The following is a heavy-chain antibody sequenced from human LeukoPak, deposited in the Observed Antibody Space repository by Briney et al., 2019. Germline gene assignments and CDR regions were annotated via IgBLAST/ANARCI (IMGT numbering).Heavy chain of an antibody. Sequence: PSETLSLTCAVYGGSFSGYYWSWIRQPPGKGLEWIGEINHSGSTNYNPSLKSRVTISVDTSKNQFSLKLSSVTAADTAVYYCARGPFTIFGVVIIRGYFDYWGQGTLVTVSS. J-gene: IGHJ4*02. CDR3: ARGPFTIFGVVIIRGYFDY. D-gene: IGHD3-3*01. V-gene: IGHV4-34*01. CDR1: GGSFSGYY. CDR2: INHSGST.